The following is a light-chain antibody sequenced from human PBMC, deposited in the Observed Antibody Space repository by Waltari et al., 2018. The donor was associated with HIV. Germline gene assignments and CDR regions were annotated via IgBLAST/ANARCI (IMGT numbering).Light chain of an antibody. Sequence: SYEVTQPPSVAVSPGQTASITCSGYELGDKYTCWYQQKPGQSPLLAIYQDDKRPSGIPARFSASSSGHTATLTISGTLPMDEADYYCQAWGSATSGVFGRGTKLTGL. CDR1: ELGDKY. V-gene: IGLV3-1*01. CDR2: QDD. CDR3: QAWGSATSGV. J-gene: IGLJ2*01.